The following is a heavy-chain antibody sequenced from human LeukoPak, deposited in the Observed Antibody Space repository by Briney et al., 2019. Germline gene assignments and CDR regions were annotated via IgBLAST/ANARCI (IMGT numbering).Heavy chain of an antibody. Sequence: SETLSLTCTVSGVSISSSSYYWGWIRQPPGKGLEWIGSIYYSGSTYYNPSLKRRVTISVDTSKNQFSLKLSSVTAADTAVYYCARGRDIVVVPAAILPIWFDPWGQGTLVTVSS. CDR3: ARGRDIVVVPAAILPIWFDP. J-gene: IGHJ5*02. D-gene: IGHD2-2*01. CDR1: GVSISSSSYY. CDR2: IYYSGST. V-gene: IGHV4-39*01.